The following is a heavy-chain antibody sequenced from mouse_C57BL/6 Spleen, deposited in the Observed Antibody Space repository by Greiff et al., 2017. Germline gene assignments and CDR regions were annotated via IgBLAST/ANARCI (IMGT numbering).Heavy chain of an antibody. V-gene: IGHV1-55*01. CDR3: ARWGYFDV. J-gene: IGHJ1*03. CDR2: IYPGSGST. Sequence: QVQLQQSGAELVKPGASVKLSCKASGYTFTSYWITWVKQRPGQGLEWIGDIYPGSGSTNYNEKFKSKAILTVDTSSSTAYMQLSSLTSEDSAVNYCARWGYFDVWGTGTTVTVSS. CDR1: GYTFTSYW.